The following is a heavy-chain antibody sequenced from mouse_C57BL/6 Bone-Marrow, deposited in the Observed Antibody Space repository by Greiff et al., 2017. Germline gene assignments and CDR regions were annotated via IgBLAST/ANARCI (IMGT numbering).Heavy chain of an antibody. CDR1: GFTFSSYG. Sequence: EVKVVESGGDLVKPGGSLKLSCAASGFTFSSYGMSWVRQTPDKRLEWVATISSGGSYTYYPDSVKGRFTISRDNAKNTLYLQMSSLKSEDTAMYYCARRSTMITDWGQGTLVTVSA. J-gene: IGHJ3*01. V-gene: IGHV5-6*02. CDR2: ISSGGSYT. D-gene: IGHD2-4*01. CDR3: ARRSTMITD.